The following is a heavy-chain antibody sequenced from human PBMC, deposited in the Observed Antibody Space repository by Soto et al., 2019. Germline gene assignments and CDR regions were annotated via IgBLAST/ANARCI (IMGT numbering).Heavy chain of an antibody. CDR2: IYTGGST. CDR1: GFTFSSYW. Sequence: GGSLSLSCAASGFTFSSYWMHWVRQAPGKGLEWVSAIYTGGSTYYADSVKGRFTISRDNSKNTLYLQMNSLRAEDTAVYYCARFLDAFDIWGQGTMVTVSS. CDR3: ARFLDAFDI. V-gene: IGHV3-53*01. D-gene: IGHD3-3*01. J-gene: IGHJ3*02.